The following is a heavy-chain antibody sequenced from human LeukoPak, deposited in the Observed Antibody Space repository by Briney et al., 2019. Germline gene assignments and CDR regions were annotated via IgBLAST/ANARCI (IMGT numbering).Heavy chain of an antibody. CDR1: GYTFTSYA. Sequence: ASVKVSCKASGYTFTSYAMNWVRQAPGQGLEWMGWINTNTGNPTYAQGFTGRFVFSLDTSVSTAYLQISSLKAEDTAVYYCATPIKYSSSNLFYGMDVWGQGTTVTVSS. D-gene: IGHD6-6*01. V-gene: IGHV7-4-1*02. CDR3: ATPIKYSSSNLFYGMDV. CDR2: INTNTGNP. J-gene: IGHJ6*02.